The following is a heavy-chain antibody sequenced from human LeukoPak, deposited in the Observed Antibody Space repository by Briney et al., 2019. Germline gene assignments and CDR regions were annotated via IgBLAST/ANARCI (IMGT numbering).Heavy chain of an antibody. V-gene: IGHV3-66*02. D-gene: IGHD3-10*01. CDR3: ARGFGFTMDAFDI. CDR2: IYSGGSA. Sequence: GGSLRLSCAASGFTVSSNYMSWVRQAPGKGLEWASVIYSGGSAYYADSVKGRFTISRDNSKNTLYLQMNSLRAEDTAVYYCARGFGFTMDAFDIWGQGTMVTVSS. J-gene: IGHJ3*02. CDR1: GFTVSSNY.